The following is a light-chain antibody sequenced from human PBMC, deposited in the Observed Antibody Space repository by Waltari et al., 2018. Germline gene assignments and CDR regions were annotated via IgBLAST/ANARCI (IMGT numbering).Light chain of an antibody. V-gene: IGKV3-11*01. J-gene: IGKJ3*01. Sequence: ELVLTQSPVTMSLSPGEGATLSCKTGQRVGSFLAWYQQGPGQAPRLLIYDASLRATGIPTRFSGSGSGTDFTLTISSLESEDFAVYYCQQRNSWPLTFGPGTTV. CDR2: DAS. CDR3: QQRNSWPLT. CDR1: QRVGSF.